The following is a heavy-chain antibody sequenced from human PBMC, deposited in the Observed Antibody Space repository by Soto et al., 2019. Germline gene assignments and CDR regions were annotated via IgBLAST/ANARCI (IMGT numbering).Heavy chain of an antibody. CDR1: GLSFDTYA. J-gene: IGHJ4*02. D-gene: IGHD3-22*01. CDR3: ARDGGPVVITFDF. CDR2: ISGSGGNI. V-gene: IGHV3-23*01. Sequence: EVQLLESGGGWVKPGGSLRLSCVVSGLSFDTYAMSWVRQAPGKGLEWVSVISGSGGNIWYADSVKDRFTISRDNSKNMLYLQMSSLRVEDTGVYYCARDGGPVVITFDFWGQGTLVTVSS.